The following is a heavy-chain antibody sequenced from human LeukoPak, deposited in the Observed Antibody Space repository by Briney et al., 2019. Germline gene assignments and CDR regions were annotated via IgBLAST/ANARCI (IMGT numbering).Heavy chain of an antibody. CDR3: ARGPPKYYYALGNWFDP. V-gene: IGHV1-8*01. CDR2: MNPNSGNT. J-gene: IGHJ5*02. CDR1: GYTFTSYD. Sequence: GASVKVSCKASGYTFTSYDINWVRQATGQGLEWMGWMNPNSGNTGYAQKFQGRVTMTRNTSISTAYMELSSLRSEDTAVYYCARGPPKYYYALGNWFDPRGQGTLVTVSS. D-gene: IGHD3-10*01.